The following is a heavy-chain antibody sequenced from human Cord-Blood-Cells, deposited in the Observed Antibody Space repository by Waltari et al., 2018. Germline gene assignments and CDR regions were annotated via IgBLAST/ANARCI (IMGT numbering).Heavy chain of an antibody. CDR3: ARSPTYDFWSGYQPNHNWFDP. J-gene: IGHJ5*02. CDR1: GYSISSGYY. Sequence: QVQLQESGPGLVKPSETLSLTCTVSGYSISSGYYWGWIRQPPGKGLEWIGSIYHSGSTYYTPSLKSRVTISVDTSKNQFSRKLSSVTAADTAVYYCARSPTYDFWSGYQPNHNWFDPWGQGTLVIVSS. V-gene: IGHV4-38-2*02. D-gene: IGHD3-3*01. CDR2: IYHSGST.